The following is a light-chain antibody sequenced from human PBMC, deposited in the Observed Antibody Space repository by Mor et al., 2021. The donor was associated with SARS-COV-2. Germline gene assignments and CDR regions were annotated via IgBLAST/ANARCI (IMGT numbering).Light chain of an antibody. CDR2: SNT. J-gene: IGLJ3*02. CDR3: QSFDSSLSIWV. V-gene: IGLV1-40*01. Sequence: YQQIPGTAPKLVIYSNTNRPSGVPERFSGSKAGTSASLAITGLQAEDEADYYCQSFDSSLSIWVFGGGTKL.